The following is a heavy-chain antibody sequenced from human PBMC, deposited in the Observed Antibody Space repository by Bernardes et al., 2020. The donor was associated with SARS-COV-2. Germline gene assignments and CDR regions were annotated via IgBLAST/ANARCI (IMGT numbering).Heavy chain of an antibody. CDR2: INHSGST. CDR3: ARFGRYFDY. CDR1: GGSFSGYY. J-gene: IGHJ4*02. D-gene: IGHD3-10*01. V-gene: IGHV4-34*01. Sequence: SETLSLTCAVYGGSFSGYYWSWIRQPPGKGLEWIGEINHSGSTNYNPSLKSRVTISVDTSKNQFSLKLSSVTAADTAVYYCARFGRYFDYWGQGTLVTVSS.